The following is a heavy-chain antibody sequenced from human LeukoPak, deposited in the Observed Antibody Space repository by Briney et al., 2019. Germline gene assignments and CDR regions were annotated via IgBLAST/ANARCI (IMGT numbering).Heavy chain of an antibody. CDR1: AFTFSNYA. Sequence: PGGYLRLSCTASAFTFSNYAMSWVRQAPGKGLEWVSAISGSGGSTYYADSVKGRFTISRDNSKNTLYLQMNSLRAEDTAVYYCAKDYYGSGSYYPDGSPFDCWGQGTLVTVSS. CDR2: ISGSGGST. D-gene: IGHD3-10*01. CDR3: AKDYYGSGSYYPDGSPFDC. V-gene: IGHV3-23*01. J-gene: IGHJ4*02.